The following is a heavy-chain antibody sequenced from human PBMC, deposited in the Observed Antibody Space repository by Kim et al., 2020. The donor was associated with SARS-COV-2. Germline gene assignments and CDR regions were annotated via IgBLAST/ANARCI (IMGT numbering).Heavy chain of an antibody. CDR3: AREFGYSYGYYYGMDV. Sequence: GGSLRLSCAASGFTVSSNYMSWVRQAPGKGLEWVSVIYSGGSTYYADSVKGRFTISRDNSKNTLYLQMNSLRAEDTAVYYCAREFGYSYGYYYGMDVWGQGTTVTVSS. CDR1: GFTVSSNY. D-gene: IGHD5-18*01. V-gene: IGHV3-66*01. J-gene: IGHJ6*02. CDR2: IYSGGST.